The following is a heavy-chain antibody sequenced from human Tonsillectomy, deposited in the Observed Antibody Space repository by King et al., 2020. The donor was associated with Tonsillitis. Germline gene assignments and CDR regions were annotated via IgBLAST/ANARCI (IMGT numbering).Heavy chain of an antibody. CDR3: ARGEIAADAPFDY. V-gene: IGHV3-33*01. Sequence: VQLVESGGGVVQPGRSLRLSCAASGFTFSSYGMHWVRQAPGKGLEWVAVIWYDGSNKYYADSVKGRFTISRDNSKNTLYLQMNSQRVEDTALYYCARGEIAADAPFDYWGQGTLVTVSS. CDR1: GFTFSSYG. J-gene: IGHJ4*02. D-gene: IGHD6-13*01. CDR2: IWYDGSNK.